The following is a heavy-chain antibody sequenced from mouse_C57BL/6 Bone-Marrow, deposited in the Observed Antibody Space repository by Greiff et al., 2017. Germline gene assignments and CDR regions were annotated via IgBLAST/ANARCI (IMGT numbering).Heavy chain of an antibody. D-gene: IGHD2-4*01. CDR2: IYPRSGNT. CDR1: GYTFTSYG. CDR3: ANYDAYYYAMDY. V-gene: IGHV1-81*01. Sequence: QVQLQQSGAELARPGASVKLSCKASGYTFTSYGISWVKQSTGQGLEWIGEIYPRSGNTYYNEKFKGKATLTADKSSSTAYMELRSLTSEDSAVYFCANYDAYYYAMDYWGQGTAVTVSS. J-gene: IGHJ4*01.